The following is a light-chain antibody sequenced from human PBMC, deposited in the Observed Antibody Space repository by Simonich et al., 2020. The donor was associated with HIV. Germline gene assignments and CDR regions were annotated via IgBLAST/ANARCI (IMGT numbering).Light chain of an antibody. J-gene: IGKJ5*01. CDR1: QSISSW. CDR3: QQANSFPIT. Sequence: DIQMTQSLSSVSASVGNRVTITCRALQSISSWLAWYQQKPGRAPKLLIYAASSLQSGVPSRFTGSGSGTDFTLTITNLQPEESATYYCQQANSFPITFGQGTRLEI. CDR2: AAS. V-gene: IGKV1-12*01.